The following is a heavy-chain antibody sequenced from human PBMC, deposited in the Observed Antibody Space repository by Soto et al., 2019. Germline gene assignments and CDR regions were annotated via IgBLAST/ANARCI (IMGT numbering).Heavy chain of an antibody. D-gene: IGHD3-10*01. V-gene: IGHV3-30*18. CDR2: ISDDGSNK. CDR3: AKAHYGGFTY. CDR1: GFTFGSLG. J-gene: IGHJ4*02. Sequence: GGSMRLPCAAAGFTFGSLGMHWVRQAPGKGLEWVAVISDDGSNKYYADSVKGRFTVSRDNSKSMLYLQTNSLRAEDTAIYYCAKAHYGGFTYWGEGTLVTLSS.